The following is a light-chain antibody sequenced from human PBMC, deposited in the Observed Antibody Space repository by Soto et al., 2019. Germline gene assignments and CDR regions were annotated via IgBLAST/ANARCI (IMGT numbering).Light chain of an antibody. J-gene: IGKJ1*01. V-gene: IGKV1-39*01. Sequence: DIQMTQSPSSLSASVGDRVTSTCRASQSISSYLNWYQQKPGKAPKLLIYAASSLQSGVPSRFSGSGSGTDFTHTISILQPEDFATYYCQQSYSTLVTFGQGTKVEIQ. CDR3: QQSYSTLVT. CDR1: QSISSY. CDR2: AAS.